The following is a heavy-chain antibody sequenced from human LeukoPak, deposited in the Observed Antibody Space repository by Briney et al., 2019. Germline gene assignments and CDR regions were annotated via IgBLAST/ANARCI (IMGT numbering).Heavy chain of an antibody. J-gene: IGHJ4*02. CDR3: AKGGFVPRWLQSDYXHY. Sequence: ASVKVSCKASGYTFTGYYMHWVRQAPGQGLEWMGRINPTSTDTTYEQTVQGSVTMTRDTSISTAYMELSRLRSDDTAVYYCAKGGFVPRWLQSDYXHYXGQGXXVTV. D-gene: IGHD5-24*01. CDR1: GYTFTGYY. CDR2: INPTSTDT. V-gene: IGHV1-2*06.